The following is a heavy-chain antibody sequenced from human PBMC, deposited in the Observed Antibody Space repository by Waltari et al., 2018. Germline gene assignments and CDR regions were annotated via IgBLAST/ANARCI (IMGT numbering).Heavy chain of an antibody. D-gene: IGHD4-17*01. J-gene: IGHJ2*01. CDR3: ARGARRTSQTTGWWYFDL. CDR1: AFTFSWYW. V-gene: IGHV3-74*01. Sequence: EVQLVESGGGLVQPGGSLRLSCEASAFTFSWYWMTWARQVPGKGLEWVSRSNSDGSSISYADSVKGRFTISKDNARNTVYLQMDSLRAEDTAIYYCARGARRTSQTTGWWYFDLWGRGTLLTVSS. CDR2: SNSDGSSI.